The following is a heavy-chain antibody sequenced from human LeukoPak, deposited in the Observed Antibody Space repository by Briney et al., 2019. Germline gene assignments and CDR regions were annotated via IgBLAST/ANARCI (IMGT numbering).Heavy chain of an antibody. CDR3: ARAYSYGYATGDI. D-gene: IGHD5-18*01. V-gene: IGHV3-48*01. Sequence: GGSLRLSCAASGFDFKSYSMDWVRQAPGKGLEWISYIGTGSAVTYYAESVKGRFTISRDNAKNSLFLEMNNLRAEDTALYFCARAYSYGYATGDIWGQGTLVTVSP. CDR1: GFDFKSYS. CDR2: IGTGSAVT. J-gene: IGHJ4*02.